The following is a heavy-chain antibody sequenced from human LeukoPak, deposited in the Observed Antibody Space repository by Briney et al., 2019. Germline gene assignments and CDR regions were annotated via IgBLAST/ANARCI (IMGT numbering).Heavy chain of an antibody. Sequence: MPSETLSLTCTVSGGSISSSSYYWGWIRQPPGKGLEWIGSIYYSGSTYYNPSLKIRVTISVDTSKTQFSLKLCSVTAADTAVYYCARGPPRPYCSSTSCSPRTFDYWGQGTLVTVSS. V-gene: IGHV4-39*01. J-gene: IGHJ4*02. CDR2: IYYSGST. CDR3: ARGPPRPYCSSTSCSPRTFDY. D-gene: IGHD2-2*01. CDR1: GGSISSSSYY.